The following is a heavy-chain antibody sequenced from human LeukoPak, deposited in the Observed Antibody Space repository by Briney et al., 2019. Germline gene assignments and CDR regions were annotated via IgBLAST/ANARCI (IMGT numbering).Heavy chain of an antibody. CDR3: AGGERSGWFDY. D-gene: IGHD6-19*01. Sequence: SETLSLTCSVSGVSISSYYWGWIRQPPGEGLEWMAYIYYRGRTNYNPSLKSRITISVDTSKNLVSLTLSSVTAADTAVYYCAGGERSGWFDYWGQGTLVTVSS. CDR1: GVSISSYY. J-gene: IGHJ5*01. V-gene: IGHV4-59*01. CDR2: IYYRGRT.